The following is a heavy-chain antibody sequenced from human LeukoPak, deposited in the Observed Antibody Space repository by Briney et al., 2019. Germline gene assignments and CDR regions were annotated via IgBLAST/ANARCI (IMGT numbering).Heavy chain of an antibody. V-gene: IGHV1-2*02. CDR2: INPNSGGT. CDR1: GYTFTGYY. CDR3: ARGLYCSSTSCQNYYYYYYMDV. Sequence: ASVKVSCKASGYTFTGYYMHWVRQAPGQGLEWMGWINPNSGGTKYAQKFQGRVTMTRDTSISTAYMELSSLTSDDTAVYYCARGLYCSSTSCQNYYYYYYMDVWGKGTTVTVSS. D-gene: IGHD2-2*01. J-gene: IGHJ6*03.